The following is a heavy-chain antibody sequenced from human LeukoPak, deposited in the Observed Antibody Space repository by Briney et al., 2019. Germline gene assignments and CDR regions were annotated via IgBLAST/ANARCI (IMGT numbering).Heavy chain of an antibody. CDR1: GGSFSDYY. V-gene: IGHV4-34*01. D-gene: IGHD4-23*01. CDR3: AKGTRFDP. CDR2: INHGGGT. Sequence: PSETLSLTCAVYGGSFSDYYWNWIRQPPGKGLEWIGEINHGGGTKYNPSLKSRATISVDTSKQQFSLNLSSVTAADTAVYFCAKGTRFDPWGQGTLVTVSS. J-gene: IGHJ5*02.